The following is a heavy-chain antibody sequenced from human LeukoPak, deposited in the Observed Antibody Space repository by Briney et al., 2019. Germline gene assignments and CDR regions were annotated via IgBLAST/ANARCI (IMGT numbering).Heavy chain of an antibody. D-gene: IGHD2-21*01. J-gene: IGHJ4*02. CDR2: INPSGGST. V-gene: IGHV1-46*01. Sequence: ASVTVSCKASGYTFINYYMHWVRQAPGQGLEWMGMINPSGGSTSYAQKFQGRVTITADESTSTAYMELSSLRSEDTAVYYCARDLGYYDYWGQGTLVTVSS. CDR1: GYTFINYY. CDR3: ARDLGYYDY.